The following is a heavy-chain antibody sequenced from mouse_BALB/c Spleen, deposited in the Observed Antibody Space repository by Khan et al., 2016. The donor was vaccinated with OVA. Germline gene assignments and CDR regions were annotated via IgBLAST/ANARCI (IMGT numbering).Heavy chain of an antibody. CDR2: ILPGSGRN. Sequence: QVRLQQSGAELMKPGASVKISCKATGYTFSSYWIEWVKQRPGHGLEWIGEILPGSGRNNYNEKFKGKATFTADTSSNTAYMQRSNLTSDDSAVYYCARGNYYGSSSWFGYGGQGTLVTVSA. V-gene: IGHV1-9*01. CDR3: ARGNYYGSSSWFGY. J-gene: IGHJ3*01. D-gene: IGHD1-1*01. CDR1: GYTFSSYW.